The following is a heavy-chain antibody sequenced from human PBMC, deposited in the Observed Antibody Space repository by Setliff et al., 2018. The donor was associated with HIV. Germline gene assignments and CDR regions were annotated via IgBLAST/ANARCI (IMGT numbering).Heavy chain of an antibody. CDR1: GSTLTELS. D-gene: IGHD6-25*01. CDR2: FDPEDGET. Sequence: ASVKVSCKVSGSTLTELSMHWVRQAPGKGLEWMGSFDPEDGETIYAQKFQGRVTITAEESTDTAYIELIAVRSEDTAIYYCAYSSGFYHFDSWGQGTLVTVSS. CDR3: AYSSGFYHFDS. J-gene: IGHJ5*01. V-gene: IGHV1-24*01.